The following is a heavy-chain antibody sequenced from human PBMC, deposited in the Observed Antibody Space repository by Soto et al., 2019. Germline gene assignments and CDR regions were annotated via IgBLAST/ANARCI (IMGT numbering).Heavy chain of an antibody. CDR2: IYYSGIT. CDR1: GGSISSYY. CDR3: ARYKSNYYYGMDV. Sequence: PSETLSLTCTVSGGSISSYYWSWIRQPPGKGLEWIGYIYYSGITNYNPSLKSRVTISVDTSKNQFSLKLSSVTAADTAVYYCARYKSNYYYGMDVSGQGTTVTVSS. D-gene: IGHD1-20*01. J-gene: IGHJ6*02. V-gene: IGHV4-59*01.